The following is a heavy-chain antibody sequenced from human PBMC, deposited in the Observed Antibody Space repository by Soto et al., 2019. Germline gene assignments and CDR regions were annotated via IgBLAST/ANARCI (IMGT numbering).Heavy chain of an antibody. V-gene: IGHV3-66*01. CDR3: AKAISDYYAPFDF. CDR2: IYSGGST. J-gene: IGHJ4*02. D-gene: IGHD3-22*01. CDR1: GFTVSRNY. Sequence: GGSLRLSCAASGFTVSRNYMSWVRQAPGKGLEWVSVIYSGGSTYYADSVKGRFTISRDNSKNTLYLQMNSLRAEDTAVYYCAKAISDYYAPFDFWGQGTLVTVSS.